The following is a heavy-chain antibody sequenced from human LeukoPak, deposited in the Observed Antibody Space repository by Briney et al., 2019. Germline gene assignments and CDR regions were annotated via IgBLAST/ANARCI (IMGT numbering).Heavy chain of an antibody. J-gene: IGHJ6*04. D-gene: IGHD3-10*02. CDR3: AELGITMIGGV. CDR1: GFTFGSYW. CDR2: IKTDGSIT. Sequence: GGSLRLSCAASGFTFGSYWMHWVRQAPGEGLVWVARIKTDGSITNYADSVKGRFTISRDNAKNSLYLQMNSLRAEDTAVYYCAELGITMIGGVWGKGTTVTISS. V-gene: IGHV3-74*01.